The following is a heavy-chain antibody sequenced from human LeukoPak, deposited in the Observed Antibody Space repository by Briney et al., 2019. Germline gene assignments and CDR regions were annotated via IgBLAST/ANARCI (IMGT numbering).Heavy chain of an antibody. CDR2: ISYDGSNK. CDR1: GFTFSSYA. CDR3: AKGGVAGTGYFDY. V-gene: IGHV3-30*04. D-gene: IGHD6-19*01. Sequence: PGGSLRLSCAASGFTFSSYAMHWVRQAPGKGLEWVAVISYDGSNKYYADSVKGRFTISRDNSKNTLYLQMNSLRAEDTAVYYCAKGGVAGTGYFDYWGQGTLVTVSS. J-gene: IGHJ4*02.